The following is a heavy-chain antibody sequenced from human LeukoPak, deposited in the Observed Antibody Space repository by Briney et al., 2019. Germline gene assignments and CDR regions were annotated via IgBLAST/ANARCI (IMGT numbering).Heavy chain of an antibody. Sequence: GASAKVSCKTSGFTFTTYTMHWVRQAPGQRLEWMGWINAANGNTQYSQKFQGRVTITRDTSASTAYMELSSLRSEDTAVYYCARGAPIRVAVAATFDPWGQGTLVTVPS. J-gene: IGHJ5*02. D-gene: IGHD6-19*01. CDR2: INAANGNT. CDR3: ARGAPIRVAVAATFDP. CDR1: GFTFTTYT. V-gene: IGHV1-3*01.